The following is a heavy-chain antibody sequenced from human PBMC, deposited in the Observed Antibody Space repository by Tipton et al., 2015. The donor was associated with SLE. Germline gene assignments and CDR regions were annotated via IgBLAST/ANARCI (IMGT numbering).Heavy chain of an antibody. CDR3: ASMIVVIPVEARRDGMDV. D-gene: IGHD2-2*01. V-gene: IGHV4-34*01. J-gene: IGHJ6*02. CDR1: GGSFSDYY. Sequence: GLVKPSETLSLSCDVYGGSFSDYYWMWIRQPPEKGLEWIGEINHSGSTNYNPSLKSRVTISVDTSKNQFSLKLSSVTAADTAVYYCASMIVVIPVEARRDGMDVWGQGTTVTVSS. CDR2: INHSGST.